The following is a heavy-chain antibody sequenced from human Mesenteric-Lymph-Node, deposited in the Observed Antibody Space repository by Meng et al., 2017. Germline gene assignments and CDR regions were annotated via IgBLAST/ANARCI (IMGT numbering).Heavy chain of an antibody. Sequence: GESLKISCAISGSSFSDYATQWVRQAPGKGLEWLALISYGGSNQYYAESVKGRFTISRDTSKNMLYLQMDNLRADDTAVYYCARLSRPNTDYYYGMDVWGQGTTVTVSS. D-gene: IGHD1-1*01. CDR1: GSSFSDYA. CDR2: ISYGGSNQ. J-gene: IGHJ6*02. CDR3: ARLSRPNTDYYYGMDV. V-gene: IGHV3-30*01.